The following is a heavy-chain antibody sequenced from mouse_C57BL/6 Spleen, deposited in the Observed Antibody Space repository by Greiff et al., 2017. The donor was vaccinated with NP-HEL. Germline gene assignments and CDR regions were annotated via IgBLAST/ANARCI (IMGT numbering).Heavy chain of an antibody. V-gene: IGHV1-55*01. J-gene: IGHJ2*01. CDR2: IFPGSGST. D-gene: IGHD2-4*01. CDR1: GYTFTSYW. Sequence: QVQLQQPGAELVKPGASVKMSCKASGYTFTSYWITWVKQRPGQGLEWIGDIFPGSGSTNYNEKFKSKATLSVDTSSTTAYMQLSSLTSADSAVYYCARRGLQNYFDYWGQGTTLTVSS. CDR3: ARRGLQNYFDY.